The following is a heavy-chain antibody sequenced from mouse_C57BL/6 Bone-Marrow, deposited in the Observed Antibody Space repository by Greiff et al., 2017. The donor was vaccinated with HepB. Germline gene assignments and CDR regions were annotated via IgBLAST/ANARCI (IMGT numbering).Heavy chain of an antibody. CDR1: GYTFTSYW. Sequence: EVQLQQSGTVLARPGASVKMSCKTSGYTFTSYWMHWVKQRPGQGLEWIGAIYPGNSDTSYNQKFKGKAKLTAVTSASTAYMALSSLTNEDSAVYYCTRSGDVDYWGQGTTLTVSS. V-gene: IGHV1-5*01. D-gene: IGHD3-1*01. CDR3: TRSGDVDY. CDR2: IYPGNSDT. J-gene: IGHJ2*01.